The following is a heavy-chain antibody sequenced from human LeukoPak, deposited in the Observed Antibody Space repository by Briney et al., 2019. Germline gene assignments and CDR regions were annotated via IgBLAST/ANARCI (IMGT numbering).Heavy chain of an antibody. CDR3: ARGLGGFGELLAENWFDP. CDR1: GGSISSGGYS. D-gene: IGHD3-10*01. CDR2: IYHSGST. Sequence: PSETLSLTCAVSGGSISSGGYSRRWIRQPPGKGLEWIVYIYHSGSTYYNPSLKSRVTISVDRSKNQFSLKLSSVTAADTAVYYCARGLGGFGELLAENWFDPWGQGTLVTVSS. J-gene: IGHJ5*02. V-gene: IGHV4-30-2*01.